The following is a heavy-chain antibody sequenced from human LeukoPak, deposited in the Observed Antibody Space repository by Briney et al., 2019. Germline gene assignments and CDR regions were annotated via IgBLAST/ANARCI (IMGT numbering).Heavy chain of an antibody. CDR2: IYYSGST. CDR1: GGSISSSSYY. CDR3: ARLGDTARDLFDY. D-gene: IGHD5-18*01. Sequence: SETLSLTCTVSGGSISSSSYYWGWIRQPPGKGLEWIVSIYYSGSTYYNPSLKSRVTISVDTSKNQFSLKLSSVTAADTAVYYCARLGDTARDLFDYWGQGTLVTVSS. J-gene: IGHJ4*02. V-gene: IGHV4-39*01.